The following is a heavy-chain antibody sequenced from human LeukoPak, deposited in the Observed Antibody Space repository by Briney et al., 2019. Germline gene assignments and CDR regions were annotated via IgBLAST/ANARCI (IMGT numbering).Heavy chain of an antibody. Sequence: GGSLRLSCAASGFTFSSYSMNWVRQAPAKGLEWVSSISSRSSYIYYADSVKGRLTISRDNAKNALYLQMSSLRGEDTAVYYCARGGWWSRGALVTVCS. D-gene: IGHD3-22*01. CDR3: ARGGW. V-gene: IGHV3-21*01. CDR2: ISSRSSYI. CDR1: GFTFSSYS. J-gene: IGHJ4*02.